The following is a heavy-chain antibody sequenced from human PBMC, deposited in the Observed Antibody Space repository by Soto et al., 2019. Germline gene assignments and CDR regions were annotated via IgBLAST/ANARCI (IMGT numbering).Heavy chain of an antibody. CDR2: IIPIFGTA. J-gene: IGHJ6*02. CDR1: GGTFSSYA. CDR3: ARHKLGPREWGYDILTGYYNDYYYYYGMDV. V-gene: IGHV1-69*13. D-gene: IGHD3-9*01. Sequence: SVKVFCKASGGTFSSYAISWVRQAPGQGLEWMGGIIPIFGTANYAQKFQGRVTITADESTSTAYMELSSLRSEDTAVYYCARHKLGPREWGYDILTGYYNDYYYYYGMDVWGQGTTVTVSS.